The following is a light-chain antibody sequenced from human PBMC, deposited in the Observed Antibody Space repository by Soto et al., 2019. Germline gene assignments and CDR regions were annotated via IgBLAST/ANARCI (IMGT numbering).Light chain of an antibody. CDR1: ETVSSY. Sequence: DIVLTQSPVTLSLSPGDRATLSCRASETVSSYLLWYQQKPGQDPRLLIYDASERATGIQARFSGSGSETDFTLTISSLEPEDFAVDDCQHRTSRYTFGQGTKVDI. J-gene: IGKJ2*01. CDR2: DAS. V-gene: IGKV3-11*01. CDR3: QHRTSRYT.